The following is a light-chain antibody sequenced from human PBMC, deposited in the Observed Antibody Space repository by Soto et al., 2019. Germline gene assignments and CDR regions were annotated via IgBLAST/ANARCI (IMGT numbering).Light chain of an antibody. Sequence: QSVLTQPASVSGSPGQSITISCTGTSSDVGRYNLVSWYQQHPGEAPKLMIYEVDKRPSGVSNRFSGSKSGSAASLTISGLQAEDEADYYCCSYAGSSTSLEVFGGGTKLTV. CDR1: SSDVGRYNL. V-gene: IGLV2-23*02. J-gene: IGLJ3*02. CDR3: CSYAGSSTSLEV. CDR2: EVD.